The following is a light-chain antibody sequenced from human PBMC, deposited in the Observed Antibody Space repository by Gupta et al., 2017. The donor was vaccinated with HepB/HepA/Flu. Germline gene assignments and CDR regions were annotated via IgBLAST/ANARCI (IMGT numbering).Light chain of an antibody. CDR3: CSYAGSDTLVV. CDR1: SSDVGGYNY. CDR2: DVS. Sequence: QSALTQPRSVSGSPGQSVTIPCTGTSSDVGGYNYVSWYQQHPGKAPKLMIYDVSKRPSGVPDRFSGSKSGNTASLTISGLQAEDEADYYCCSYAGSDTLVVFGGGTKLTVL. V-gene: IGLV2-11*01. J-gene: IGLJ2*01.